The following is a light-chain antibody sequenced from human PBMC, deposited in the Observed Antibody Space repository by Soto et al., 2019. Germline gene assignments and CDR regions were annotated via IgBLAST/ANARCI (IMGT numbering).Light chain of an antibody. CDR1: SSDVGNYNY. V-gene: IGLV2-14*01. CDR3: SSYTSSSTYV. CDR2: DVS. J-gene: IGLJ1*01. Sequence: QSALTQPASVSRSPGQSITISCTGTSSDVGNYNYVSWYQQHPGKAPKLMIHDVSNRPSGVSNRFSGSKSGNTASLTISGLQAEDEADYYCSSYTSSSTYVFGTGTKVTVL.